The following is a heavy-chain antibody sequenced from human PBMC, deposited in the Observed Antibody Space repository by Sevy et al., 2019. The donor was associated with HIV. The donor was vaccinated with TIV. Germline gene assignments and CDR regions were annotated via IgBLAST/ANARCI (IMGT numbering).Heavy chain of an antibody. CDR1: GFTFSSYA. D-gene: IGHD4-17*01. Sequence: GGSLRLSCAASGFTFSSYAMSWVRQAPGKGLEWVSAISGSGGSTYYADSVKGRFTISRDNSKNTLYLQMNSLRAEDTAVYYCAKGPLYDYGDYERENYSDYWGQGTLVTVSS. V-gene: IGHV3-23*01. CDR2: ISGSGGST. J-gene: IGHJ4*02. CDR3: AKGPLYDYGDYERENYSDY.